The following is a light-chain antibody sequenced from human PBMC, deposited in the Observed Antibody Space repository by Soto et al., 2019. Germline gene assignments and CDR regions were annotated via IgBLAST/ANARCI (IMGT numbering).Light chain of an antibody. Sequence: QSALTQPPSASGSPGQSVTISCTGTSRDVGGYNYVSWYQQHPGKAPTLVMYEVTERPSGVPERFSGSKSGNTASLTVSGLQDEDEAEYYCASYAGNNNFVVFGGGTKLTGL. J-gene: IGLJ2*01. CDR2: EVT. CDR3: ASYAGNNNFVV. V-gene: IGLV2-8*01. CDR1: SRDVGGYNY.